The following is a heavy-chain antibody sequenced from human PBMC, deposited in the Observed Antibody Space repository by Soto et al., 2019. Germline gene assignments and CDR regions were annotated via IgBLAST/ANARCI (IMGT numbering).Heavy chain of an antibody. D-gene: IGHD3-9*01. CDR3: ARGVAYYDILTGYYYYYGMDV. V-gene: IGHV4-30-4*01. J-gene: IGHJ6*02. CDR1: GGSISSGDYY. CDR2: IYYSGST. Sequence: PSETLSLTCTVSGGSISSGDYYWSWIRQPPGKGLEWIGYIYYSGSTYYNPSLKSRVTISVDTSKNQFSLKLSSVTAADTAVYYCARGVAYYDILTGYYYYYGMDVWGQGTTVTVSS.